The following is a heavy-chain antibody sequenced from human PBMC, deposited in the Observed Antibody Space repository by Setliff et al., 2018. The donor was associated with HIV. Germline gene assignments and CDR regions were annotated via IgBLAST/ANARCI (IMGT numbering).Heavy chain of an antibody. D-gene: IGHD3-10*01. CDR2: IYENAYA. Sequence: PSETLSLTCTVSGGSMNNYYWNWIRQTPGKGLEWIGYIYENAYAHYTVSLRSRVTVSMGTSKNQFSLTLRSVTAAYRAVYYCARAQMHRGVVSWSLYYFDYWGQGALVTVS. J-gene: IGHJ4*02. V-gene: IGHV4-59*01. CDR3: ARAQMHRGVVSWSLYYFDY. CDR1: GGSMNNYY.